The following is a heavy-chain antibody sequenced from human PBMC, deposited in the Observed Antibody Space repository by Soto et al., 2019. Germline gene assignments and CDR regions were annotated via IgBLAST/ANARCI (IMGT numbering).Heavy chain of an antibody. Sequence: SETLSLTCTVSGGSISSYCWSWIRQPPGKGLEWIGYIYNSGSINYNPSLKSRVTISLDTSKNQFSLKLSSVTAADTAVYYCARLLFGAANWFDPWGQGTLVTVSS. V-gene: IGHV4-59*01. CDR1: GGSISSYC. D-gene: IGHD3-10*01. CDR3: ARLLFGAANWFDP. J-gene: IGHJ5*02. CDR2: IYNSGSI.